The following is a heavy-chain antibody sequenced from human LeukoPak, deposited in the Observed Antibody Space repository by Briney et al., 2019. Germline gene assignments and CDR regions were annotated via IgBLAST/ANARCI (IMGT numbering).Heavy chain of an antibody. CDR3: ARDRVESSSSVDY. J-gene: IGHJ4*02. CDR1: GYTFTSYG. Sequence: GASVKVSCKASGYTFTSYGISWVRQAPGQGLEWMGWISAYNGNTNYAQKLQGRVTMTTDTSTSTVYMELSSLRSEDTAVYYCARDRVESSSSVDYWGQGTLVTVSS. CDR2: ISAYNGNT. V-gene: IGHV1-18*01. D-gene: IGHD6-6*01.